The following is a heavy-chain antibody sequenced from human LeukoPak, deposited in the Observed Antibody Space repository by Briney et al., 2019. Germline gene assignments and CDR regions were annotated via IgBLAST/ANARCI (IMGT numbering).Heavy chain of an antibody. V-gene: IGHV1-18*01. Sequence: GASVKVSCKASGYTFTSYGISWVRQAPGQGLEWMGWISAYNGNTNYAQKLQGRVTMTTDPSTSTAYMELRSLRSDDTAVYYCAREGGVVPAAIDFDYWGQGTLVTVSS. CDR3: AREGGVVPAAIDFDY. CDR1: GYTFTSYG. J-gene: IGHJ4*02. D-gene: IGHD2-2*01. CDR2: ISAYNGNT.